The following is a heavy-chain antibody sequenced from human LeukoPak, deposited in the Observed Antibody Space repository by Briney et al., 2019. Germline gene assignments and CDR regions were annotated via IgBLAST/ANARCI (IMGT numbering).Heavy chain of an antibody. J-gene: IGHJ4*02. CDR3: AKPQSSLSHFYDS. D-gene: IGHD6-6*01. CDR1: GYSISSGYY. V-gene: IGHV4-38-2*01. CDR2: IYHSGTT. Sequence: SEILSLTCAVSGYSISSGYYWGWIRQPPGKGLEWIGSIYHSGTTYYNPSLTSRVTISVDTSKNHFSLKVNSVTAADTAVYYCAKPQSSLSHFYDSWGQGTLVTVSS.